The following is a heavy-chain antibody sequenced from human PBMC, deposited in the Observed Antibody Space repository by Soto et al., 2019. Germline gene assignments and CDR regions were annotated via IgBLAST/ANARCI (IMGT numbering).Heavy chain of an antibody. D-gene: IGHD3-10*01. CDR3: ARDSGTVGYDDS. Sequence: QVQLVQSGAEVKKPGSSVKVSCKASGGTFSTYTINWVRQAPGQGLEWMGRIIPLLDVTNNAQRFQGRVTITADKSTSTVYMELTSLTSQDTAVYYCARDSGTVGYDDSWGQGTLVTDSS. J-gene: IGHJ4*02. CDR1: GGTFSTYT. V-gene: IGHV1-69*08. CDR2: IIPLLDVT.